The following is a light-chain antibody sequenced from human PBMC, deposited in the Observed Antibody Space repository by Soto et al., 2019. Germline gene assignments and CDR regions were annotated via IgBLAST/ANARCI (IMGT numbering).Light chain of an antibody. V-gene: IGLV1-44*01. J-gene: IGLJ2*01. CDR2: IND. CDR3: ATWDDSLNGVV. CDR1: SSNIGSNA. Sequence: QSVLTQPPSASGTPGQRVTISCSGSSSNIGSNAVNWYQQFPGTAPKLLIYINDRRPSGVPDRFSGSKSGTSASLAISGLQSEDEGDYHCATWDDSLNGVVFGGGTKLTVL.